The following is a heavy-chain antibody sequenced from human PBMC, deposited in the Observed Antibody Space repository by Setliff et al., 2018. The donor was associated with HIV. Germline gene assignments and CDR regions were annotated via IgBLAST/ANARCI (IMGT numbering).Heavy chain of an antibody. D-gene: IGHD3-3*01. V-gene: IGHV2-26*01. CDR1: GFSLSNTRMG. CDR3: AWYNFRRGYWDYFDY. CDR2: IFPNDEK. J-gene: IGHJ4*02. Sequence: GSGPTLVNPTEALTLTCTVSGFSLSNTRMGVSWIRQPPGKALEWLAHIFPNDEKSYSASLKSRVTISEDTSKSQVVLTMTNMDPLDTATYFCAWYNFRRGYWDYFDYWGQGTQVTSPQ.